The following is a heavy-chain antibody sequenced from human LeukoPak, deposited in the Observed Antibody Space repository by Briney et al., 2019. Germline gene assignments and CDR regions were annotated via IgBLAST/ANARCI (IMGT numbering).Heavy chain of an antibody. CDR1: GGSFSGYY. Sequence: SETLSLTCAVYGGSFSGYYWSWIRQPPGKGLEWIGEINHSGSTNYNPSLKSRVTISVDTPKNQFSLKLSSVTAADTAVYYCASSTPTVTREFDYWGQGTLVTVSS. V-gene: IGHV4-34*01. J-gene: IGHJ4*02. CDR2: INHSGST. CDR3: ASSTPTVTREFDY. D-gene: IGHD4-17*01.